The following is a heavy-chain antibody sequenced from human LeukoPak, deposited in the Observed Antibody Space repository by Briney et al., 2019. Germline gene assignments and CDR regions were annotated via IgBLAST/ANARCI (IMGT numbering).Heavy chain of an antibody. Sequence: SETLSLTCTVSGYSISSGYYWGWIRQPPGKGLEWIGSIYHSGSTYYKPSLKSGVTISVDTSKNQFSLKLSSVTAADTAVYYCARDRDYDILTGYHNNWFDPWGQGTLVTVSS. J-gene: IGHJ5*02. V-gene: IGHV4-38-2*02. CDR1: GYSISSGYY. D-gene: IGHD3-9*01. CDR2: IYHSGST. CDR3: ARDRDYDILTGYHNNWFDP.